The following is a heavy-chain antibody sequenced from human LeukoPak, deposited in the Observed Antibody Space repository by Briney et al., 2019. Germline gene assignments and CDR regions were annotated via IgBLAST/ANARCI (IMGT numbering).Heavy chain of an antibody. CDR1: GYTFTGYY. Sequence: GASVKVSCKASGYTFTGYYMHWVRQAPGQGLEWMGWINPNSGGTNYAQKFQGRVTMTRDTSISTAYMELSRLNSDDTAVYYCARPPSPYSSSQYDYWGQGTLVTVSS. D-gene: IGHD6-13*01. CDR2: INPNSGGT. V-gene: IGHV1-2*02. J-gene: IGHJ4*02. CDR3: ARPPSPYSSSQYDY.